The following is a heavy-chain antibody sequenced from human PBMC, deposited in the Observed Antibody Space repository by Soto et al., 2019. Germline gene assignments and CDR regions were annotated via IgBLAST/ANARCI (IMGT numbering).Heavy chain of an antibody. V-gene: IGHV1-46*01. J-gene: IGHJ5*02. CDR3: ARGDWLDP. CDR1: GFTFTSYY. CDR2: INPSGGST. Sequence: ASVKVSCKAYGFTFTSYYMHWVRQAPGQGLEWMGKINPSGGSTSYSQKFQGRVNMTRDTSTSTVYMEMSSLRSEDTAVYYCARGDWLDPWGQGTLVTVSS.